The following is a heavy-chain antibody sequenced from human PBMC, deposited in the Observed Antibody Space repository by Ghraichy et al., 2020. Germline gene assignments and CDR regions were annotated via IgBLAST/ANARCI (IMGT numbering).Heavy chain of an antibody. V-gene: IGHV1-18*01. D-gene: IGHD4-23*01. CDR3: ARDELSTVVTYDAFDI. Sequence: ASVKVSCKASGYTFTSYGISWVRQAPGQGLEWMGWISAYNGNTNYAQKLQGRVTMTTDTSTSTAYMELRSLRSDDTAVYYCARDELSTVVTYDAFDIWGQGTMVTVSS. CDR2: ISAYNGNT. CDR1: GYTFTSYG. J-gene: IGHJ3*02.